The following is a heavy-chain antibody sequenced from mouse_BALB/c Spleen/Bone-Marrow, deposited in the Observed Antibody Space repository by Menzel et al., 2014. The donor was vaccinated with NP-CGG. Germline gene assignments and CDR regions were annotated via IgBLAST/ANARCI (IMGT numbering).Heavy chain of an antibody. CDR3: ARHHYGRAWFTY. CDR1: DFEFPSHD. J-gene: IGHJ3*01. CDR2: FNSDGGST. V-gene: IGHV5-2*01. D-gene: IGHD1-1*01. Sequence: EVKLQESGGGLVQPGESLKLSCESNDFEFPSHDMSWVRKTPEKRLELVAAFNSDGGSTYYPDTMERRFIISRDNTKKTLHLQMSSLRSEDTALYYCARHHYGRAWFTYWGQGTLVTVSA.